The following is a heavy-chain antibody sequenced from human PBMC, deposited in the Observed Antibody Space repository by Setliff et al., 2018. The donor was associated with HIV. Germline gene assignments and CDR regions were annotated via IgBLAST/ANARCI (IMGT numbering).Heavy chain of an antibody. CDR1: GFTFSSYW. CDR3: ARKYYYDSSGYYSFDY. D-gene: IGHD3-22*01. Sequence: PGGSLRLSCAASGFTFSSYWMSWVRQAPGKGLEWVSAISPSGGSTYYADSVRGRFTISRDNSKNTLYLQMNSLRAEDTALYYCARKYYYDSSGYYSFDYWGQGALVTVSS. V-gene: IGHV3-23*01. CDR2: ISPSGGST. J-gene: IGHJ4*02.